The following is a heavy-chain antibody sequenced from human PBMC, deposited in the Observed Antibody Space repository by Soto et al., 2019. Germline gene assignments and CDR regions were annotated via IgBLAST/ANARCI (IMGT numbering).Heavy chain of an antibody. CDR1: GGTFNSYT. J-gene: IGHJ4*02. D-gene: IGHD6-13*01. Sequence: QVQLVQSGAEVKRPGSSVRVSCQASGGTFNSYTISWVRQAPGQGPEWMGRIIPVLGVANYAQTFQGRVTITAAKSTSTVYMDLSSLRSEDTAVYYCARGGVAAAGTLGNWGQGTLVTVSS. V-gene: IGHV1-69*02. CDR2: IIPVLGVA. CDR3: ARGGVAAAGTLGN.